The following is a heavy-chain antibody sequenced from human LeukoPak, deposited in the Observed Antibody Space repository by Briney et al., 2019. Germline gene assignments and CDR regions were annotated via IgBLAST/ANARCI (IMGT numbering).Heavy chain of an antibody. CDR1: GDSIRSYY. V-gene: IGHV4-59*12. J-gene: IGHJ3*01. Sequence: SETLSLTCTVSGDSIRSYYWSWIRQPPGKGLEWIGNIHYSGSTKYNPSLKSRVTISVDTSKNQFSLRVTSLTAADTAVYYCARLGALHDAFDVWGQGTLVTVSS. CDR2: IHYSGST. CDR3: ARLGALHDAFDV. D-gene: IGHD3-16*01.